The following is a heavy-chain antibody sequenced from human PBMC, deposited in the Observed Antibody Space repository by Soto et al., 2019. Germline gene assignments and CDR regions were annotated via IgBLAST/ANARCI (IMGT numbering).Heavy chain of an antibody. CDR1: GGSISSGGYY. V-gene: IGHV4-61*08. D-gene: IGHD3-10*01. J-gene: IGHJ4*02. CDR3: ARQYGSGSYYNV. Sequence: PSETLSLTCTDSGGSISSGGYYWNWIRQHPGKGLEWIGYIYYSGSTNYNPSLKSRVTISVDTSKNQFSLKLSSVTAADTAVYYCARQYGSGSYYNVWGQGTLVTVSS. CDR2: IYYSGST.